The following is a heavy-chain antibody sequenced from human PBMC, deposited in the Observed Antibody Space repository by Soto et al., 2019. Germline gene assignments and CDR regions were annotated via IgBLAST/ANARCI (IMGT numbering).Heavy chain of an antibody. CDR1: GYTFTSYD. CDR3: AATVFCSGGSCCRYYYGMDV. Sequence: QVQLVQSGAEVKKPGASVKVSCKASGYTFTSYDINWVRQATGQGLEWMGWMNPNSGNTGYAQKFQGRVTMTRNTSISTDYMARSSLRSEDTAVYYCAATVFCSGGSCCRYYYGMDVWGQGTTVTVSS. CDR2: MNPNSGNT. J-gene: IGHJ6*02. D-gene: IGHD2-15*01. V-gene: IGHV1-8*01.